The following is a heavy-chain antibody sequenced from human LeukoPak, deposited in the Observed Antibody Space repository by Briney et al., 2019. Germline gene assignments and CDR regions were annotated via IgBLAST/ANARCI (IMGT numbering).Heavy chain of an antibody. CDR3: AKDSANWGRHYDD. Sequence: SGGSLRLSCAASGFTFSSYAMSWVRQAPGKGLEWVSAISGSGGSTYYADSVKGRFTISRDNSKNTLYLQMNTLRAEDTALYYCAKDSANWGRHYDDWGQGTLVTVSS. D-gene: IGHD7-27*01. V-gene: IGHV3-23*01. CDR2: ISGSGGST. J-gene: IGHJ4*02. CDR1: GFTFSSYA.